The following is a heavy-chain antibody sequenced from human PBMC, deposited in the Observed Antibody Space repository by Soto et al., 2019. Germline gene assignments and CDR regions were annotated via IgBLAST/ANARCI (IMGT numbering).Heavy chain of an antibody. V-gene: IGHV3-33*01. J-gene: IGHJ6*03. CDR1: GFTFSSYG. Sequence: GGSLRLSCAASGFTFSSYGMHWVRQAPGKGLEWVAVIWYDGSNKYYADSVKGRFTISRDNSKNTLYLQMNSLRAEDTAVYYCARETTGYCSGGSCYSSYYYYMDVWGKGTTVTVSS. CDR3: ARETTGYCSGGSCYSSYYYYMDV. CDR2: IWYDGSNK. D-gene: IGHD2-15*01.